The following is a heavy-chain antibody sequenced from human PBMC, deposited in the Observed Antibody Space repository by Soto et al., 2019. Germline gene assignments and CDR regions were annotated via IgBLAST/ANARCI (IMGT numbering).Heavy chain of an antibody. J-gene: IGHJ3*02. D-gene: IGHD3-16*02. V-gene: IGHV4-59*08. Sequence: QVQLQESGPGLVKPSETLSLTCTVSGGSISSYYWSWIRQPPGKGLEWIGYIYYSGSTNYNPSLKSRVTISVDTSKNQFSLKLSSVNAADTAVYYCARRMRLHLGELSLDAFDIWGQGTMVTVSS. CDR1: GGSISSYY. CDR3: ARRMRLHLGELSLDAFDI. CDR2: IYYSGST.